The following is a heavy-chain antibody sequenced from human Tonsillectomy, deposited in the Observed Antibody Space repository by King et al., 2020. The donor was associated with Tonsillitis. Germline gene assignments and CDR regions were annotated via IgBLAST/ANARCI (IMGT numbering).Heavy chain of an antibody. CDR1: GFTFSSYA. Sequence: VQLVESGGGLVQPGGSLRLSCAASGFTFSSYAMSWVLQAPGKGLEWVSASSGSGGSQYYADSGKGRCTISRANSKNTLYLQMNSLRAEDTAVYYCAKDDLDYGDFPFDYWGQGTLVTVSS. V-gene: IGHV3-23*04. CDR3: AKDDLDYGDFPFDY. J-gene: IGHJ4*02. D-gene: IGHD4-17*01. CDR2: SSGSGGSQ.